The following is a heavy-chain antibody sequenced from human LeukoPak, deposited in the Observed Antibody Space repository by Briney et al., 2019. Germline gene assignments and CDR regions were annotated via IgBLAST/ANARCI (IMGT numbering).Heavy chain of an antibody. Sequence: GGSLRLSCAASGFTFSSYAMSWVRQAPGKGLEWVSGISGSGDNTYYAGSVKGRFTISRDNSKNTLYLQMNSLRAEDTAVYYCAKGSGYDTDFDYWGQGTLVTVSS. CDR2: ISGSGDNT. V-gene: IGHV3-23*01. J-gene: IGHJ4*02. CDR1: GFTFSSYA. CDR3: AKGSGYDTDFDY. D-gene: IGHD3-9*01.